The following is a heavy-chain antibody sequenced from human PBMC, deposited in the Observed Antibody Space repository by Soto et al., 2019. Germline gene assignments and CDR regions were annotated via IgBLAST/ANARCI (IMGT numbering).Heavy chain of an antibody. Sequence: GGSLRLSCAASGFTFSSYWMHWVRQAPGKGLVWVSRINSDGSSTSYADSVKGRFTISRDNAKNTLYLQMNSLRAEDTAVYYCARIILTGYYTYYFDYWGQGTLVTVSS. CDR1: GFTFSSYW. V-gene: IGHV3-74*01. CDR3: ARIILTGYYTYYFDY. CDR2: INSDGSST. J-gene: IGHJ4*02. D-gene: IGHD3-9*01.